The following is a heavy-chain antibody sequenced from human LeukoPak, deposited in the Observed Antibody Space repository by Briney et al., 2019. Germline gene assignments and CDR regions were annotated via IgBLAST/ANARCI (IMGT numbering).Heavy chain of an antibody. CDR1: GFTFSTYW. D-gene: IGHD6-13*01. CDR2: INNDGRDT. CDR3: ARDLNDLLQNYRSTWYPADY. Sequence: GGSLRLSCAASGFTFSTYWMNWVRQVPGKGLVWVSRINNDGRDTAYAGSVKGRFTISRDNAKNTLYLQMNSLRAEDSAVYFCARDLNDLLQNYRSTWYPADYWGQGTLVTVSS. J-gene: IGHJ4*02. V-gene: IGHV3-74*01.